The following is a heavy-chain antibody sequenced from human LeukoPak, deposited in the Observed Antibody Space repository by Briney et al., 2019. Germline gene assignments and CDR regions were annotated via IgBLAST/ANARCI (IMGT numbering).Heavy chain of an antibody. Sequence: ASVKVSCKVSGYTLTELSMHWVRQAPGKGLEWMGGFDPEDGETIYAQKLQGRVTMTTDTSTSTAYMELRSLRSDDTAVYYCARVSYGDYDYWGQGTLVTVSS. J-gene: IGHJ4*02. D-gene: IGHD4-17*01. CDR1: GYTLTELS. CDR3: ARVSYGDYDY. CDR2: FDPEDGET. V-gene: IGHV1-24*01.